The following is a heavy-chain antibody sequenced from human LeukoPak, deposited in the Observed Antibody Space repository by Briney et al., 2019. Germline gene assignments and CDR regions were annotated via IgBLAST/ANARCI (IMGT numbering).Heavy chain of an antibody. Sequence: GALRLSCAASGFTFDDYGLSWVRQVPGKGLEWVSGLNWNGASTGYADSVKGRFTISRDNAKNSLYLQMNSLRAEDTALYYCAKDMMAIVGGTTSAFDMWGQGTMVTVSS. J-gene: IGHJ3*02. D-gene: IGHD1-26*01. CDR3: AKDMMAIVGGTTSAFDM. V-gene: IGHV3-20*04. CDR2: LNWNGAST. CDR1: GFTFDDYG.